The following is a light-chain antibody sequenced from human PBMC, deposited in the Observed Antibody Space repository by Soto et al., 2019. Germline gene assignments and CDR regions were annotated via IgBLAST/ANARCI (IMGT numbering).Light chain of an antibody. CDR3: QQYGSSLRT. CDR2: GAS. V-gene: IGKV3-20*01. CDR1: QSVSSY. Sequence: EIVLTQSPGTLSLSPGERATLYCRASQSVSSYLAWYQQKPGQAPRLLIYGASSRATGIPDRFSGSGSGTDFTLTISRLEPEDFAVYYCQQYGSSLRTFGQGTKVDIK. J-gene: IGKJ1*01.